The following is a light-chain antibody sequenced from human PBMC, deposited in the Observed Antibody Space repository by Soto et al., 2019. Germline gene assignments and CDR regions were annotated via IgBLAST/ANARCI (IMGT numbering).Light chain of an antibody. Sequence: EVVLTQSPATLSLSPGERATLSCRASQSISSYLAWFQQKPGQAPRLLIYDASNRATGIAARFSGSGSGTDFPLTISNLEPEDFAVYYCQHRTSWPPGVSFGPGTTVDIK. V-gene: IGKV3-11*01. CDR1: QSISSY. J-gene: IGKJ3*01. CDR3: QHRTSWPPGVS. CDR2: DAS.